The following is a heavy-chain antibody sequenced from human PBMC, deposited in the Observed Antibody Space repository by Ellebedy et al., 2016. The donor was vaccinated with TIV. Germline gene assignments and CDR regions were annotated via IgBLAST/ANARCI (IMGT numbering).Heavy chain of an antibody. CDR1: GGSFSGYY. Sequence: SETLSLXCAVYGGSFSGYYWSWIRQPPGKGLEWIGEINHSGSTNYNPSLKSRVTTSVDTSKNQFSLKLSSVTAADTAVYYCARDRGWYYFDYWGQGTLVTVSS. D-gene: IGHD6-19*01. CDR3: ARDRGWYYFDY. J-gene: IGHJ4*02. V-gene: IGHV4-34*01. CDR2: INHSGST.